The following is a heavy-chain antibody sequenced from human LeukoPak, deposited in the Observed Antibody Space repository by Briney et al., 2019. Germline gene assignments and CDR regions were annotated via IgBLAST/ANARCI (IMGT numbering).Heavy chain of an antibody. D-gene: IGHD2-2*01. V-gene: IGHV3-23*01. CDR1: GFTFSSYW. J-gene: IGHJ4*02. CDR2: ISGSGGGT. CDR3: AKARGVNIVVVPSPFDY. Sequence: PGGSLRLSCAASGFTFSSYWMSWVRQAPGKGLEWVSAISGSGGGTYYADSVKGRFTISRDNSKNTLYLQMNSLRAEDTAVYYCAKARGVNIVVVPSPFDYWGQGTLVTVSS.